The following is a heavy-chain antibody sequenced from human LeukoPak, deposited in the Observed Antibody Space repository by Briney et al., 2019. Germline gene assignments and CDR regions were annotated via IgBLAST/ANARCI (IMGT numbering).Heavy chain of an antibody. V-gene: IGHV3-23*01. D-gene: IGHD2-8*01. J-gene: IGHJ3*02. Sequence: GGSLRLSCAASGFTFSNYVMSWVRQAPGKGPEWVSGISDSGGSTYYADSVKGRFTISRDNSKNTLYLQMNSLRAEDTAVYYCAKGSDNGAFDIWGQGTLVTVSS. CDR2: ISDSGGST. CDR3: AKGSDNGAFDI. CDR1: GFTFSNYV.